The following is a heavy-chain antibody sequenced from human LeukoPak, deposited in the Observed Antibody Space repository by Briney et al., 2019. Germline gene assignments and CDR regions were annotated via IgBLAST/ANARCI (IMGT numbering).Heavy chain of an antibody. D-gene: IGHD3-3*01. CDR2: IIPIFGTA. CDR3: ARSRITIFGVVQEYNWFDP. J-gene: IGHJ5*02. Sequence: SVKVSCKASGGTFSSYAISWVRQAPGQGLEWMGGIIPIFGTANYAQKFQGRVTITADESTSTAYIELSSLRSEDTAVYYCARSRITIFGVVQEYNWFDPWGQGTLVTVSS. V-gene: IGHV1-69*13. CDR1: GGTFSSYA.